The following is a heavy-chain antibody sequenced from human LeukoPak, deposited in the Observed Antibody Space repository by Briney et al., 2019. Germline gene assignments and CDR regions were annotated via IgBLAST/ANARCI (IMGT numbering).Heavy chain of an antibody. CDR2: ISYIGST. Sequence: SPSETLSLTCAVSAASFSSHYWTWIRQSPGKGLEWIGYISYIGSTNYNPSLKSRVTISIDTSRNQFSLKLRFVTAADTVVYYCARDLVTVTKGFDIWGQGTMVSVSS. D-gene: IGHD4-17*01. CDR3: ARDLVTVTKGFDI. V-gene: IGHV4-59*11. CDR1: AASFSSHY. J-gene: IGHJ3*02.